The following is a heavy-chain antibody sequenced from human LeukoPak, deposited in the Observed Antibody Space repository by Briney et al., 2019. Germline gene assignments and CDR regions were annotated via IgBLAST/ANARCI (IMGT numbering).Heavy chain of an antibody. Sequence: SETLSLTCTVSGGSISSHYWSWIRQPPGKGLEWIGYIYTSGSTNYNPSLKSRVTISVDTSKNQFSLKLSSVTTADTAVYYCARHKLPECWFDPWGQGTLVTVSS. CDR3: ARHKLPECWFDP. J-gene: IGHJ5*02. CDR2: IYTSGST. V-gene: IGHV4-4*09. CDR1: GGSISSHY. D-gene: IGHD1-14*01.